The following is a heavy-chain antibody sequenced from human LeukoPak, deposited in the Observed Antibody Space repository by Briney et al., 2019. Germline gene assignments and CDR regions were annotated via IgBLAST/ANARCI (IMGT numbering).Heavy chain of an antibody. CDR3: ARDRSYGSGSTERSYYYMDV. CDR1: GYTFTSYY. V-gene: IGHV1-46*01. D-gene: IGHD3-10*01. CDR2: INPSGGST. Sequence: ASVKVSCKASGYTFTSYYMHWVRQAPGQGLEWMGIINPSGGSTSYAQKFQGRVTMTRDMSTSTVYMELSSLRSEDTAVYYCARDRSYGSGSTERSYYYMDVWGKGTTVTVSS. J-gene: IGHJ6*03.